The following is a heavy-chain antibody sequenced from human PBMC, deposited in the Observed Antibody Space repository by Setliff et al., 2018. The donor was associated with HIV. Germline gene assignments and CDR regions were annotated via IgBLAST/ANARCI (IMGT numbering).Heavy chain of an antibody. D-gene: IGHD3-22*01. V-gene: IGHV1-69*06. Sequence: SVKVSCKASGGTFGSYAISWVRQAPGQGLEWLGGIIPIFETTNYAQKFQGRVTITADKSTSTIYMELSSLRSDDTAVYYCARAPFYSGYDSHDSSGYYLDAFDIWGPGTMVTVSS. CDR1: GGTFGSYA. J-gene: IGHJ3*02. CDR2: IIPIFETT. CDR3: ARAPFYSGYDSHDSSGYYLDAFDI.